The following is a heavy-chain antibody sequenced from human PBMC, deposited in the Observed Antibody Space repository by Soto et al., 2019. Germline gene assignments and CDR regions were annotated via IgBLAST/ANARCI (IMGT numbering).Heavy chain of an antibody. CDR1: GFNFSNHW. CDR3: VRDRGYNYGSAFDS. V-gene: IGHV3-74*01. CDR2: IITDESSA. J-gene: IGHJ4*02. D-gene: IGHD5-18*01. Sequence: PGGSLRLSCAASGFNFSNHWIHWVRQAPGKGLVWVSRIITDESSASYADSVKGRFTISRDNAKNTLYLQMNSLRVEDTAVYYCVRDRGYNYGSAFDSWGQGTLVTVSS.